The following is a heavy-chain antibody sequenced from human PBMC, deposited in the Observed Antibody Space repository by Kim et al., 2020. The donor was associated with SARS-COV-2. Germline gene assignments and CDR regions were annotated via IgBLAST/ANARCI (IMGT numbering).Heavy chain of an antibody. Sequence: ADSMKSKFTIPKDNAKDTLYLQLTSRRAEDTAIYYCARSYYASRVYYYFDSWGQGTLVTVSS. CDR3: ARSYYASRVYYYFDS. D-gene: IGHD3-22*01. V-gene: IGHV3-74*01. J-gene: IGHJ4*02.